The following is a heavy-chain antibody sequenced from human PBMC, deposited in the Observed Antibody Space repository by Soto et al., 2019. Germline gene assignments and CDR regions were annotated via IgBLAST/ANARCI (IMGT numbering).Heavy chain of an antibody. J-gene: IGHJ4*02. CDR1: GFTFSSYA. V-gene: IGHV3-30-3*01. Sequence: QVQLVESGGGVVQPGRSLRLSCAASGFTFSSYAMHWVRQGPGKGLEWVAVISYDGSDKPYADSVKGRFTISRDNSKNTLYLQVSSLRDEDTAVYYCAIDPYGTVTTPFEYWGQGTLVTVSS. CDR2: ISYDGSDK. CDR3: AIDPYGTVTTPFEY. D-gene: IGHD4-17*01.